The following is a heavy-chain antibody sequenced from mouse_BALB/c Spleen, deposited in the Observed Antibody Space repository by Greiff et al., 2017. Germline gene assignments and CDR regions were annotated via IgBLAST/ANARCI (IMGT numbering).Heavy chain of an antibody. V-gene: IGHV5-12-2*01. CDR2: ISNGGGST. D-gene: IGHD4-1*01. CDR1: GFTFSSYT. J-gene: IGHJ4*01. Sequence: EVQRVESGGGLVQPGGSLKLSCAASGFTFSSYTMSWVRQTPEKRLEWVAYISNGGGSTYYPDTVKGRFTISRDNAKNTLYLQMSSLKSEDTAVYYCARDWDDYAMDYWGQGTSVTVSS. CDR3: ARDWDDYAMDY.